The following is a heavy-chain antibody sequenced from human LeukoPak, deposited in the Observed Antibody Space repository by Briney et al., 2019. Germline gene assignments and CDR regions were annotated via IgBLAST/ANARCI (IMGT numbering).Heavy chain of an antibody. V-gene: IGHV4-59*01. CDR2: IYYSGST. CDR1: GGSISSYY. Sequence: SETLSLTCTVSGGSISSYYWSWIRQPPGKGLEWIGYIYYSGSTSYNPSLKSRVTISVDTSKNQFSLKLSSVTAADTAVYYCATRVEMATTGYNWFDPWGQGTLVTVSS. D-gene: IGHD5-24*01. CDR3: ATRVEMATTGYNWFDP. J-gene: IGHJ5*02.